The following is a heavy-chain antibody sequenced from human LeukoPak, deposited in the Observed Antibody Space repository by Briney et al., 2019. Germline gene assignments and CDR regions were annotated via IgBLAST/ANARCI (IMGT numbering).Heavy chain of an antibody. CDR3: ATAAIKSASAAGPYFDY. CDR2: ISGSGGST. V-gene: IGHV3-23*01. Sequence: GGSLRLSCAASGFTFSSYAMSWVRQAPGKGLEWVSAISGSGGSTYYADSVKGRFTISRDNSKNTLYLQMNSLRAEDTAVYYCATAAIKSASAAGPYFDYWGQGTLVTVSS. CDR1: GFTFSSYA. D-gene: IGHD6-13*01. J-gene: IGHJ4*02.